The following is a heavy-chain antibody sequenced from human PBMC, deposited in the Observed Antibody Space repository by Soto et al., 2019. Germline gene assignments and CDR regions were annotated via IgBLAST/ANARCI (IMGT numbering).Heavy chain of an antibody. J-gene: IGHJ3*02. CDR2: ISGSGGST. CDR1: GFTFSSYA. D-gene: IGHD1-26*01. V-gene: IGHV3-23*01. CDR3: AKDREGIPDAFDI. Sequence: GGSLRLSCAASGFTFSSYAMSWVRQAPGKGLEWVSAISGSGGSTYYADSVEGRFTISRDNSKNTLFLQMNSLRAEDTAVYYCAKDREGIPDAFDIWGQGTMVTVSS.